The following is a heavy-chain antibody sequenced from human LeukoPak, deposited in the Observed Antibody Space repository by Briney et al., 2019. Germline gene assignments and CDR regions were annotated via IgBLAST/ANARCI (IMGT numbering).Heavy chain of an antibody. J-gene: IGHJ1*01. Sequence: SETLSLTCTVSGGSISSSSYYWGWIRQPPGKGLEWIGSIYYSGSTYYNPSLKSRVTISVDTSKNQFSLKLSSVTAADTAVYYCARSGSPSSLYFQHWGQGTLVTVSS. CDR3: ARSGSPSSLYFQH. CDR1: GGSISSSSYY. V-gene: IGHV4-39*01. CDR2: IYYSGST. D-gene: IGHD1-26*01.